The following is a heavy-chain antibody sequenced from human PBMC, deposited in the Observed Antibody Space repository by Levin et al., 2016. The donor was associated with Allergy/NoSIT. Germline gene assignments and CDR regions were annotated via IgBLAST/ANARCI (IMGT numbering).Heavy chain of an antibody. D-gene: IGHD1-26*01. V-gene: IGHV4-39*01. CDR3: ARHRALYWELLLDY. CDR1: GGSISSSSYY. Sequence: SETLSLTCTVSGGSISSSSYYWGWIRQPPGKGLEWIGSINYSGNTYYNPSLKSRVTISVDTSKNQFSLKLSSVTAADTAVYYCARHRALYWELLLDYWGQGTLVTVSS. J-gene: IGHJ4*02. CDR2: INYSGNT.